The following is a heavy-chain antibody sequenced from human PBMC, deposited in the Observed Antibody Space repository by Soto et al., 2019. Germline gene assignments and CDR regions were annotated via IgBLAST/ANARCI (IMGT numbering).Heavy chain of an antibody. D-gene: IGHD2-21*01. Sequence: QVKLQQWGAGLLKPSETLSLTCAVYVGSFSGYYWSWIRQPPGKGLEWIGAINHNGSTNYNPSLKSRVTISVDTSKNQFSLKLSSVTAADTAVYYCARMAVVIAIRYFDLWGRGTLVTVSS. CDR1: VGSFSGYY. CDR2: INHNGST. CDR3: ARMAVVIAIRYFDL. V-gene: IGHV4-34*01. J-gene: IGHJ2*01.